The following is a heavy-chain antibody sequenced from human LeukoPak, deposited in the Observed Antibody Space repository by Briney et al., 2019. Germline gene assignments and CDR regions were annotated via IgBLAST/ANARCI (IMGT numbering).Heavy chain of an antibody. CDR3: ARVGDDSSGYYYPFDY. D-gene: IGHD3-22*01. Sequence: GGSLRLSCAASGFTVSSNYMSWVRQAPGNGLEWVSVIYSGGSTYYADSVKGRFTISRDNSKNTLYLQMNSLRAEDTAVYYCARVGDDSSGYYYPFDYWGQGTLVTVSS. V-gene: IGHV3-53*01. CDR2: IYSGGST. CDR1: GFTVSSNY. J-gene: IGHJ4*02.